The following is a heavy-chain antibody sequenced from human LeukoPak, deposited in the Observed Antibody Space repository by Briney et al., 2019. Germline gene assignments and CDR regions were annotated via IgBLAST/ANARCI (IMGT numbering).Heavy chain of an antibody. CDR1: GFTFNSFW. CDR3: ARASRGETTFL. V-gene: IGHV3-7*01. J-gene: IGHJ4*02. Sequence: SGGSLRLSCAASGFTFNSFWMSWVRQAPGKGLEWVASIKQDGSEKSYVGSVKGRFTMSRDSAENSLYLQMNNLRAEDTAVYYCARASRGETTFLWGQGTLVTVSS. CDR2: IKQDGSEK. D-gene: IGHD4-17*01.